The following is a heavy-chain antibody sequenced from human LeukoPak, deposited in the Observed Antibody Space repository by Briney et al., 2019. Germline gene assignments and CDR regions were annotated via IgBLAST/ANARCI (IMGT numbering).Heavy chain of an antibody. V-gene: IGHV4-39*07. CDR2: IYYSGST. J-gene: IGHJ3*02. D-gene: IGHD6-19*01. CDR3: ASVGIAVAGDAFDI. Sequence: PSETLSLTCTVSGGSISSSSYYWGWIRQPPGKGLEWIGSIYYSGSTYYNPSLKSRVTISVDTSKNQFSLKLSSVTAADTAVYYCASVGIAVAGDAFDIWGQGTMVTVSS. CDR1: GGSISSSSYY.